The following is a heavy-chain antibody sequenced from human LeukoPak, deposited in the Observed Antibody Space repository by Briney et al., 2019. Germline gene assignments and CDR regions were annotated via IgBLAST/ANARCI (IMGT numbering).Heavy chain of an antibody. D-gene: IGHD2-21*02. V-gene: IGHV3-30*19. CDR3: ARAHIVVVTAPIDY. J-gene: IGHJ4*02. CDR1: GFTFSSYG. CDR2: TSYDGSDK. Sequence: PGRSLRLSCAASGFTFSSYGTHWVCQAPGKGLEWVAVTSYDGSDKYYADSVKGRFTISRDNSKNTLYLQMNSLRAEDTAVYYCARAHIVVVTAPIDYWGQGTLVTVSS.